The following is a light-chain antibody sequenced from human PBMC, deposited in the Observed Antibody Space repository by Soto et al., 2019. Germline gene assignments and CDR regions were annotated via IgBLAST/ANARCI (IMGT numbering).Light chain of an antibody. V-gene: IGLV2-14*01. CDR1: SSDVGGYNY. J-gene: IGLJ1*01. CDR3: SSYTRSTTYV. Sequence: QSVLTQPASVSGSPGQSITISCTGTSSDVGGYNYVSWYQQHPGKAPKLMIYDVSNRPSGVSNRFSGSKSGNTASLTISGLQAEDEADYYCSSYTRSTTYVFGTGTKATVL. CDR2: DVS.